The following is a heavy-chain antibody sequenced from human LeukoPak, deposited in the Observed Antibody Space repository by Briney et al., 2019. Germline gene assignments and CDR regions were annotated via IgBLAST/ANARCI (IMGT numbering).Heavy chain of an antibody. CDR2: IYYSGST. Sequence: PSETLSLTCTVSGGSISSYYWSWIRQPPGKGLEWSGYIYYSGSTNYNPSLKSRVSISVDTSKNQFSLKLGSVTAADTAVYYCARERTMVRGMGWFDPWGQGTLVTVSS. CDR1: GGSISSYY. D-gene: IGHD3-10*01. CDR3: ARERTMVRGMGWFDP. J-gene: IGHJ5*02. V-gene: IGHV4-59*01.